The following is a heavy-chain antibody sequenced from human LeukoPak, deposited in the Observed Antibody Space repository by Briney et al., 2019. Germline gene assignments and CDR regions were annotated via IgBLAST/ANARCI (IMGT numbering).Heavy chain of an antibody. V-gene: IGHV3-74*01. CDR2: INGDASST. CDR3: ARARGNTYGYFEY. CDR1: GLTLSGYW. D-gene: IGHD5-18*01. J-gene: IGHJ4*02. Sequence: GGSLRLSCAASGLTLSGYWMHWVRHAPGKGPVWVSRINGDASSTSYADSVKGRFTISRDNAKSTLYLQMNSLRVEDTAVYYCARARGNTYGYFEYWGQGTLVTVSS.